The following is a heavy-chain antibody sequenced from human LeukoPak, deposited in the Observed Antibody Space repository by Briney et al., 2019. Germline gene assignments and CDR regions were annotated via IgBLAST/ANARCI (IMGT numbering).Heavy chain of an antibody. CDR3: ARGAFRLRLPDY. CDR2: ISSSSSYI. D-gene: IGHD3-16*01. CDR1: GFTFSSYS. V-gene: IGHV3-21*01. Sequence: GGSLRLSCAASGFTFSSYSMNWVRQAPGKGLEWVSSISSSSSYIYYADSVKGRFTISRDNAKNSLYLQMNSLRAEDTAVYYCARGAFRLRLPDYWGQGTLVTVSS. J-gene: IGHJ4*02.